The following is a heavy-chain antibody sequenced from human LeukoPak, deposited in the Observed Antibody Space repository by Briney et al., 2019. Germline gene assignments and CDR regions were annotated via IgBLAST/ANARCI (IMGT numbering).Heavy chain of an antibody. J-gene: IGHJ5*02. D-gene: IGHD6-19*01. CDR2: ISGSGDNT. Sequence: GGSLRLSCAASGFTFSSYAMNWVRQAPGKGLEWVSAISGSGDNTYHADSVKGRFSISRDNSKNTLYLQMNNLRAEDTAVYYCAKDKGYSSGWYLLDPWGQGTLVTVSS. CDR3: AKDKGYSSGWYLLDP. CDR1: GFTFSSYA. V-gene: IGHV3-23*01.